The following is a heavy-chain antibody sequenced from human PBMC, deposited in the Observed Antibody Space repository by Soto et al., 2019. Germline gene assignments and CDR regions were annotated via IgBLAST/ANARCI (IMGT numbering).Heavy chain of an antibody. Sequence: PGESLRLSCGASGFTFSSYSMNWVRQAQGEGLEWVSSISSSSSYIYYADSVKGRFTTSRDNAKNSLYLQMNSLRAEDTAVYYCARERRLRFLEWLSHDLDYWGQGTLVTVSS. J-gene: IGHJ4*02. CDR3: ARERRLRFLEWLSHDLDY. CDR2: ISSSSSYI. V-gene: IGHV3-21*01. CDR1: GFTFSSYS. D-gene: IGHD3-3*01.